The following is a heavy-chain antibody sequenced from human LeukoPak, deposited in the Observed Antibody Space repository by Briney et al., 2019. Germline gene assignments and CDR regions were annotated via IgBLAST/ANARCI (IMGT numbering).Heavy chain of an antibody. CDR2: ISGSGGST. J-gene: IGHJ3*02. CDR3: AKDREMIVVEGAFDI. D-gene: IGHD3-22*01. CDR1: GFTFSSYA. Sequence: GGSLRLSCAASGFTFSSYAMSWVRQAPGKGLEWVSAISGSGGSTYYADSVKGRFTISRDNSKNMLYLQMNSLRAEDTAVYYCAKDREMIVVEGAFDIWGQGTMVTVSS. V-gene: IGHV3-23*01.